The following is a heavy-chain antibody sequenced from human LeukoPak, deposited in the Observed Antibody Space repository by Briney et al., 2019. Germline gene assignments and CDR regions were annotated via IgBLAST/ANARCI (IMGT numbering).Heavy chain of an antibody. D-gene: IGHD3-16*02. Sequence: GASVKVSCKASGYTFTGYYMHWVRQARGQGLEWMGWINPNSGGTNYAQKFQGRVTMTRDTSISTAYMELSRLRSDDTAVYYCARTSGEGYDYVWGSYRYTDFDYWGQGTLVTVSS. J-gene: IGHJ4*02. V-gene: IGHV1-2*02. CDR3: ARTSGEGYDYVWGSYRYTDFDY. CDR1: GYTFTGYY. CDR2: INPNSGGT.